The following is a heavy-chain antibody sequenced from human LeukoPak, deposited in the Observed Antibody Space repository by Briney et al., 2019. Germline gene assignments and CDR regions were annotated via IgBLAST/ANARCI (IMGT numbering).Heavy chain of an antibody. J-gene: IGHJ3*02. D-gene: IGHD5-24*01. Sequence: GEPPETSCKGSGYSFTSYWIGWVRQIPGKGREWMGIIYPGDSDTRYSPSFQGQVTISADKSISTDYLQWSNLKASDTAMYYCARQDGYKGAAFDIWGPGTMGSVSS. CDR3: ARQDGYKGAAFDI. V-gene: IGHV5-51*01. CDR1: GYSFTSYW. CDR2: IYPGDSDT.